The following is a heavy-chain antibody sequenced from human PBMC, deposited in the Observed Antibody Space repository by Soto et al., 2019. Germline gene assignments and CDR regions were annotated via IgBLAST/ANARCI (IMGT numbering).Heavy chain of an antibody. CDR3: ASHSIAVAGEFDY. CDR2: IYYSGST. J-gene: IGHJ4*02. D-gene: IGHD6-19*01. CDR1: GGSISSSSYY. Sequence: SETLSLTCTVSGGSISSSSYYWGWIRQPPGKGLEWIGSIYYSGSTYYNPSLKSRVTISVDTSKNQFSLKLSSVTAADTAVYYCASHSIAVAGEFDYWGQGTLVTVSS. V-gene: IGHV4-39*01.